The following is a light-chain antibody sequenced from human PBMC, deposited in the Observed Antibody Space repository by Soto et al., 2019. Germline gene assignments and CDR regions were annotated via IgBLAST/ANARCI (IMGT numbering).Light chain of an antibody. Sequence: DIQLTQSPSFLSASVGDRVTITCRASQGIGLYLAWYQQKPGKAPKLLISPASTLQSGVPSRFSGSGSGTEFTLTISSLQPEDFAIYYCQQLNSFPLTFGGGTKVEIK. CDR3: QQLNSFPLT. CDR1: QGIGLY. J-gene: IGKJ4*01. V-gene: IGKV1-9*01. CDR2: PAS.